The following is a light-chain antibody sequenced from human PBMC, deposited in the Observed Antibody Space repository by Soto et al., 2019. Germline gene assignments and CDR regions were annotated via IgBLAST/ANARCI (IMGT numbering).Light chain of an antibody. Sequence: QSALTPPASVSGSPGQSITISGTGTSSDVGSYNLVSWYQHHPGKAPKLMIYEGIKRPSGVTNRFSGSKSANTASLTISGLQAEGEDYEYCGSYAGSSTFVFGGGTQLTVL. CDR1: SSDVGSYNL. V-gene: IGLV2-23*01. CDR3: GSYAGSSTFV. CDR2: EGI. J-gene: IGLJ7*01.